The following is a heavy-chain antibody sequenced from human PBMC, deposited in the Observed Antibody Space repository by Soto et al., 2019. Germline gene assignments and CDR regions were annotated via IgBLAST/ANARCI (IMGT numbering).Heavy chain of an antibody. CDR1: GFTFSSYS. J-gene: IGHJ6*02. CDR2: ISSSSSTI. D-gene: IGHD2-2*01. V-gene: IGHV3-48*02. CDR3: ARERDIVLGSAYYGMDV. Sequence: EVQLVESGGGLVQPGGSLRLSCAASGFTFSSYSMNWVRQAPGKGLEWVSYISSSSSTIYYADSVKGRFTISRDNGKNSLYLQMNSLRDEDTAVYYCARERDIVLGSAYYGMDVWGQGTTVTVSS.